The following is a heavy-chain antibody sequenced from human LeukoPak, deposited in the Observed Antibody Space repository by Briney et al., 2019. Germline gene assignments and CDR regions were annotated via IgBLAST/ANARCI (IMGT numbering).Heavy chain of an antibody. J-gene: IGHJ4*02. Sequence: KPSETLSLTCAVYGGSFSGYYWSWMRQPPGEGLEWIGDINQSGSTTYNPSLKSRVTILVDTSKNQFSLKLTSVTAADTAVYYCAREGLITIVQGVNFGYWGQGTLVSVSS. CDR2: INQSGST. D-gene: IGHD3-10*01. CDR1: GGSFSGYY. CDR3: AREGLITIVQGVNFGY. V-gene: IGHV4-34*01.